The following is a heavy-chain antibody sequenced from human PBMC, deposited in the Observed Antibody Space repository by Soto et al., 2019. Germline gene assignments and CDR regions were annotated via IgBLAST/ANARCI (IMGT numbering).Heavy chain of an antibody. J-gene: IGHJ4*02. CDR1: GYTFSNNG. Sequence: QVQLVQSGAEVKSPGASVKVSCKASGYTFSNNGINWVRQAPGQGLEWMGWISAYTGNTKYAQSFQGRVTMTTDTSTSTAYLELRTLRYDDTAVYYCARKGGEWAPADYWGQGTLVTVSS. CDR2: ISAYTGNT. D-gene: IGHD1-26*01. V-gene: IGHV1-18*01. CDR3: ARKGGEWAPADY.